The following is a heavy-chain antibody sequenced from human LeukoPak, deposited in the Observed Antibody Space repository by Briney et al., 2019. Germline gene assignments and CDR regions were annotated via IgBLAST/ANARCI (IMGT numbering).Heavy chain of an antibody. CDR2: IYYSGST. CDR3: ARQEMGATSNWFDP. Sequence: PSETLSLTCTVSGGSISSYYWSWIRQPPGKGLEWIGYIYYSGSTNYNPSLKSRVTISVDTSKNQFSLKLSSVTAADTAVYYCARQEMGATSNWFDPWGQGTLVTVSS. J-gene: IGHJ5*02. V-gene: IGHV4-59*08. CDR1: GGSISSYY. D-gene: IGHD1-26*01.